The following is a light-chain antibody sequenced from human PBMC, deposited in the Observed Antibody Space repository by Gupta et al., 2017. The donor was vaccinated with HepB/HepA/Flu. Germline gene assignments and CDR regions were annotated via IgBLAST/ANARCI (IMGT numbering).Light chain of an antibody. CDR2: GVS. V-gene: IGLV6-57*01. Sequence: VQWYQQRQGSSATTVIYGVSERPSGVPARFAGSIDSSSNSASLTISGLKTEDEADYFCQTYDSITSGVIFGGGTKLTVL. J-gene: IGLJ2*01. CDR3: QTYDSITSGVI.